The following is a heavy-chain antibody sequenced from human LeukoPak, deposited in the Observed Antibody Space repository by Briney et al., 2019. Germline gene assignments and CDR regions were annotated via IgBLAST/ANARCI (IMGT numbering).Heavy chain of an antibody. CDR1: GFTVSSNY. V-gene: IGHV3-53*05. Sequence: GGSLRLSCAASGFTVSSNYMSWVRQAPGKGLEWVSVIYSGGSTYCADSVKGRFTISRDNSKNTLFLQMNSLRAEDTAVYYCARSNYYDSRSWGFDIWGQGTMVTVSS. CDR2: IYSGGST. D-gene: IGHD3-22*01. J-gene: IGHJ3*02. CDR3: ARSNYYDSRSWGFDI.